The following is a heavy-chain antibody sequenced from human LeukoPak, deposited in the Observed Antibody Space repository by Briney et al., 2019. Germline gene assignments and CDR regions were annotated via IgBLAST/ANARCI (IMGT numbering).Heavy chain of an antibody. Sequence: GGSLRLSCAASGFTFSSYAMHWVRQAPGKGLEWVAVISYDGSNKYYADSVKGRFTISRDNSKNTLYLQMNSLRAEDTAVYYCARNFVVVAGYFDYWPQGTLVSVSS. CDR1: GFTFSSYA. CDR3: ARNFVVVAGYFDY. V-gene: IGHV3-30*04. J-gene: IGHJ4*02. D-gene: IGHD2-21*02. CDR2: ISYDGSNK.